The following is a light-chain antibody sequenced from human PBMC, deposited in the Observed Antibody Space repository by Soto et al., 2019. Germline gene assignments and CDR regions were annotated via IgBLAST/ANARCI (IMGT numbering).Light chain of an antibody. CDR2: KAS. Sequence: DIQMTQSPSTXSASVGDRVTITCRASQSISSWLAWYQQKPGRAPKLLIYKASSLESGVPSRFSGSGSGTEFTLTIRGLQPDDFATYYCQQYKSYSLTFGGGTKVDIK. CDR1: QSISSW. J-gene: IGKJ4*01. V-gene: IGKV1-5*03. CDR3: QQYKSYSLT.